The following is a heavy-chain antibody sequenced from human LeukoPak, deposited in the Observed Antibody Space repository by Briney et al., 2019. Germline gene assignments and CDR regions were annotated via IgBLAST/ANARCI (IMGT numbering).Heavy chain of an antibody. V-gene: IGHV1-2*02. CDR1: GYTFTGHY. CDR2: INPTCGCT. CDR3: ARDVCMVRGVIRVSDNWFDP. J-gene: IGHJ5*02. Sequence: GASVTVSCKASGYTFTGHYMHWVRQAPGQGLEWMGGINPTCGCTNYAQKFQGRVTMTRDTSISIAYMELSRLRSDDTAVYYCARDVCMVRGVIRVSDNWFDPWGQGTLVTVSS. D-gene: IGHD3-10*01.